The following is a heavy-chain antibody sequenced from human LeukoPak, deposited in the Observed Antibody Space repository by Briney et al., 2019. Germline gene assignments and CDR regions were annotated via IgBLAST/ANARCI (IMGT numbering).Heavy chain of an antibody. CDR2: IKQDGSEK. D-gene: IGHD3-3*01. CDR3: AGGPGFLIDC. V-gene: IGHV3-7*01. CDR1: GFTFSSYW. J-gene: IGHJ4*02. Sequence: GGSLRLSCAASGFTFSSYWMSWVRQAPGRGLEWVANIKQDGSEKHYVDSVKGRLTISRDNAKNLLYLQMNSLRVEDTAVYYCAGGPGFLIDCWGQGTLVTVSS.